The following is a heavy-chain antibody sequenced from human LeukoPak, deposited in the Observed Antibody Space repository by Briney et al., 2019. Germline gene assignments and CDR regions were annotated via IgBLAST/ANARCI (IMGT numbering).Heavy chain of an antibody. D-gene: IGHD3-10*01. CDR2: IYYSGST. CDR3: GRASYGSGNWFDP. J-gene: IGHJ5*02. V-gene: IGHV4-31*03. Sequence: SQTLSLTCTVSGGSISSGGYYWSWIRQHPGKGLEWIAYIYYSGSTYYNPSLKSRVTMSVDTSQNHFSLNLSSVTAADTAVYYCGRASYGSGNWFDPWGQGTLVTVSS. CDR1: GGSISSGGYY.